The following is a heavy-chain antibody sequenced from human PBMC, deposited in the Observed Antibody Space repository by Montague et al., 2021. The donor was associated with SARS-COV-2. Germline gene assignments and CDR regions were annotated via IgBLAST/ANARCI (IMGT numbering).Heavy chain of an antibody. V-gene: IGHV4-59*01. J-gene: IGHJ4*02. CDR2: IYYSGRT. Sequence: SETLSLTCTVSGGPISSYYWNWIRQPSGKGLEWIGYIYYSGRTNYNPSLKSRVTISVDTSKNQFSLKLSSVTAADTAVYYCARGGGSGYRYYFDYWGQGSLVTVSS. D-gene: IGHD3-22*01. CDR1: GGPISSYY. CDR3: ARGGGSGYRYYFDY.